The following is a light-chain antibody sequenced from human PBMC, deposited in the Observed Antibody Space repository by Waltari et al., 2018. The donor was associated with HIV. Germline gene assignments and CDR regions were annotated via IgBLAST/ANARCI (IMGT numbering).Light chain of an antibody. CDR3: FSYAGNNFLL. J-gene: IGLJ2*01. V-gene: IGLV2-8*01. CDR2: DVS. Sequence: QSALTQPPSASGSPGQSVTISCAGTSSDIGLYNFVSWYQHHPGKAPQLMISDVSRRPSGVPDRFSGSKSGNTASLTVSGLQADDEATYYCFSYAGNNFLLFGGGTKLTVL. CDR1: SSDIGLYNF.